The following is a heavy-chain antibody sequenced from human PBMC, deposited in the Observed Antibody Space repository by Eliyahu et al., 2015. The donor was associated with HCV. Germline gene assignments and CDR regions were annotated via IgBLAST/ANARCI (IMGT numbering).Heavy chain of an antibody. Sequence: KGRVTISVDTSKNQFSLKLSSVTAADTAVYYCARYKYYDSSGYSDDAFDIWGQGTMVTVSS. D-gene: IGHD3-22*01. J-gene: IGHJ3*02. V-gene: IGHV4-31*02. CDR3: ARYKYYDSSGYSDDAFDI.